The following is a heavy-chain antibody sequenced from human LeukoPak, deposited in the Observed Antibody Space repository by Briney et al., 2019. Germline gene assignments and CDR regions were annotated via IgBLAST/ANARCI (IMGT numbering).Heavy chain of an antibody. D-gene: IGHD6-19*01. Sequence: SQTLSLTCTVSGGSISSGSYYWSWIRQPAGKGLEWIGRIYTSGSTNYNPSLKSRVTISVDTSKNQFSLKLSSVTAADTAVYYCAREGAVTGMGADWFAPWGQGTLVTVSS. CDR1: GGSISSGSYY. CDR3: AREGAVTGMGADWFAP. V-gene: IGHV4-61*02. J-gene: IGHJ5*02. CDR2: IYTSGST.